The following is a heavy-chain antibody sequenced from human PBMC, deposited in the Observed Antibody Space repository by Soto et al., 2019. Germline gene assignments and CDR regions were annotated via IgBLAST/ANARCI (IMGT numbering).Heavy chain of an antibody. D-gene: IGHD5-12*01. CDR3: ASTSSPYSGYPSYFDY. Sequence: QLQLQESGPGLVKPSETLSLTCTVSGGSISSSSYYWGWIRQPPGKGLEWIGSIYYSGSTYYNPSLKSRVTISVDTSKNQFPLKLSSVTAADTAVYYCASTSSPYSGYPSYFDYWGQGTLVTVSS. V-gene: IGHV4-39*01. CDR2: IYYSGST. CDR1: GGSISSSSYY. J-gene: IGHJ4*02.